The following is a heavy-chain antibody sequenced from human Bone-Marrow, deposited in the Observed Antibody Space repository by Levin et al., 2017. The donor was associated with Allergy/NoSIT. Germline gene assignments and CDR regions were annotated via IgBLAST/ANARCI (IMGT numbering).Heavy chain of an antibody. D-gene: IGHD3-3*01. CDR1: GGSISSHY. J-gene: IGHJ6*02. CDR3: ARLREMDFGGYYNYGMDV. Sequence: SETLSLTCNVSGGSISSHYWTWIRQPPGKGLEWIGYIYYSGATNYNPSLGSRITISVDASKNQFSLRVRSVTAADTALYFCARLREMDFGGYYNYGMDVWGQGTTVTVSS. V-gene: IGHV4-59*11. CDR2: IYYSGAT.